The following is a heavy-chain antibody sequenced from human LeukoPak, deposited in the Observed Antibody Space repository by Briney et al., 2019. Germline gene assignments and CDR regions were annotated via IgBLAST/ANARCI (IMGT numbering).Heavy chain of an antibody. CDR1: GASITNYY. Sequence: SETLSLTCTVSGASITNYYWSWIRQPPGKGLEWIGYISHTGITNYNPSLESRVIISADTSRNQFSLKLTSMTAADTAVYYCAKFRSAADHPDSWGQGTLVTVSS. CDR3: AKFRSAADHPDS. V-gene: IGHV4-59*01. CDR2: ISHTGIT. D-gene: IGHD1-14*01. J-gene: IGHJ4*02.